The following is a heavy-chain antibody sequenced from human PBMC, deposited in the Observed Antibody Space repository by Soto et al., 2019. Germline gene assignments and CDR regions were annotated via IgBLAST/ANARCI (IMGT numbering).Heavy chain of an antibody. D-gene: IGHD6-19*01. CDR1: GDSVSSSNFY. Sequence: QLQLQESGPGLMKPSETLSLTCSVSGDSVSSSNFYWGWIRQPPGKGLEWIGSVYYSGSTYYNPSRKSRVTMSVDTSKTQFSLKLSSVTAADAAVYYCARHPTFSGWEYYFDYWGQGTLVTVSS. CDR2: VYYSGST. CDR3: ARHPTFSGWEYYFDY. J-gene: IGHJ4*02. V-gene: IGHV4-39*01.